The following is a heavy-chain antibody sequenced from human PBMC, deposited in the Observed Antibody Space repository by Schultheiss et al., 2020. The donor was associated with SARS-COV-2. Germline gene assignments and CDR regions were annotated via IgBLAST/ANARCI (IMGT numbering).Heavy chain of an antibody. J-gene: IGHJ4*02. V-gene: IGHV4-61*02. Sequence: SETLSLTCTVSGGSISSGGYYWSWIRQPAGKGLEWIGRIYTSGSTNYNPSLKSRVTMSVDTSKNQFSLKLSSVTAADTAVYYCARDLAVAATDYWGQGTLVTVSS. CDR3: ARDLAVAATDY. CDR2: IYTSGST. CDR1: GGSISSGGYY. D-gene: IGHD6-19*01.